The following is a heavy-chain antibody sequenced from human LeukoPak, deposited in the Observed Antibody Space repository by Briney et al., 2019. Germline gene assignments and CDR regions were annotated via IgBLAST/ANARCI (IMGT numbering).Heavy chain of an antibody. Sequence: GGSLRLSSAASGFTFSSYWMSWVRQAPGKGLEWVANIKQDGSVEYYVVSVKGRFTISRDNAKESLYLQMNSLRAEDTAVYYCARIGYSSSSFDFWGQGTLVTVSS. V-gene: IGHV3-7*05. CDR1: GFTFSSYW. CDR2: IKQDGSVE. CDR3: ARIGYSSSSFDF. J-gene: IGHJ4*02. D-gene: IGHD6-6*01.